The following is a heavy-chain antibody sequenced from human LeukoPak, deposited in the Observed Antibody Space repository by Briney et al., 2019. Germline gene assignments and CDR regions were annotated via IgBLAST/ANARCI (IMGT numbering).Heavy chain of an antibody. CDR1: GDSISTYY. CDR2: VHYSGTT. J-gene: IGHJ3*02. Sequence: PSETLSLTCTVSGDSISTYYWSWMRQPPGKGLEWICYVHYSGTTNYNPSLKSRVTISVDASKNQFSLKLTSLTAADTAVYYCARPGSGYTASGAFDIWGQGTMVTVSS. CDR3: ARPGSGYTASGAFDI. V-gene: IGHV4-59*08. D-gene: IGHD5-18*01.